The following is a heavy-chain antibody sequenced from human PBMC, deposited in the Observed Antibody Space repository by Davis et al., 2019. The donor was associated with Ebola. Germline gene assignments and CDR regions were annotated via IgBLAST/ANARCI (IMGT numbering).Heavy chain of an antibody. Sequence: GESLKISCAASGFTFSSYAMSWVRQAPGKGLEWASAISGSGGSTYYADSVKGRFTISRDNAKNSLYLQMNSLRAEDTAVYYCARQRWLQSYYFDYWGQGTLVTVSS. CDR2: ISGSGGST. V-gene: IGHV3-23*01. CDR3: ARQRWLQSYYFDY. CDR1: GFTFSSYA. J-gene: IGHJ4*02. D-gene: IGHD5-24*01.